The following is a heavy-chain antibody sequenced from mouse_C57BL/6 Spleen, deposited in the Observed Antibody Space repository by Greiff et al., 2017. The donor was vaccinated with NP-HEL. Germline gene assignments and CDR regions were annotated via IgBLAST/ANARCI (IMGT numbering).Heavy chain of an antibody. CDR2: IWSGGST. V-gene: IGHV2-2*01. CDR1: GFSLTSYG. Sequence: VQLQQSGPGLVQPSQSLSITCTVSGFSLTSYGVHWVSQSPGKGLEWLGVIWSGGSTDYNAAFISRLSISKDNSKSQVFFKMNSLQADDTAIYYCARNFYYYGSTYFDYWGQGTTLTVSS. J-gene: IGHJ2*01. CDR3: ARNFYYYGSTYFDY. D-gene: IGHD1-1*01.